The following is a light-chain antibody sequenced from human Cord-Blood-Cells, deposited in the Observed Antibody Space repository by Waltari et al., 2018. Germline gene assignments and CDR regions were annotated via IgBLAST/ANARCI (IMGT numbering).Light chain of an antibody. CDR3: QQSYSTPYT. CDR1: QSISSY. J-gene: IGKJ2*01. CDR2: AAS. Sequence: DIPMTQSPSSLSASVGDRVTITCRASQSISSYLNWYRQKPGKAPKLLIYAASSLQSGVPSRVSGSGSGTDFTLTISSLQPEDFATYYSQQSYSTPYTFGQGTKLEIK. V-gene: IGKV1-39*01.